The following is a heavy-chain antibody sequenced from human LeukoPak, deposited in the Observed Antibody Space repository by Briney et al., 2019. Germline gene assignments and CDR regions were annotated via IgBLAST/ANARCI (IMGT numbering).Heavy chain of an antibody. CDR2: IYYSGST. J-gene: IGHJ4*02. D-gene: IGHD6-13*01. V-gene: IGHV4-39*01. CDR1: GGSISSSSYY. Sequence: SETLSLTCTVSGGSISSSSYYWGWIRQPPGKGLEWIGSIYYSGSTYYNSSLKSRVTISVDTSKNQFSLKLSSVTAADTAVYYCASLKRSWYLHSSSQTIDYWGQGTLVTVSS. CDR3: ASLKRSWYLHSSSQTIDY.